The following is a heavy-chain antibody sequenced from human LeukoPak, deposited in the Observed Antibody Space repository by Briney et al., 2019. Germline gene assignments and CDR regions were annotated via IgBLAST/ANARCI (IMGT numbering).Heavy chain of an antibody. J-gene: IGHJ3*02. D-gene: IGHD1-26*01. CDR1: GFTFDDYA. CDR2: ISGSGGST. Sequence: PGGSLRLSCAASGFTFDDYAMHWVRQVPGKGLEWVSLISGSGGSTYYADSVKGRFTTSRDNSKNTLYLQMNSLRAEDTAVYYCAKDPSWELPDYDAFDIWGQGTMVTVSS. V-gene: IGHV3-23*01. CDR3: AKDPSWELPDYDAFDI.